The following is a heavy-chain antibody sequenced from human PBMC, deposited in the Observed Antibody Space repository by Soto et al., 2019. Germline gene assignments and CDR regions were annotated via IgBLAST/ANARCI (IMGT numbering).Heavy chain of an antibody. V-gene: IGHV5-10-1*01. CDR1: GNTFTNFW. Sequence: GESLKISCTGFGNTFTNFWISWVRQMPGKGLEWMGRIDPSDSYTKYSPTFQGHVSISADKFISTVYLQWSSLKASDTAIYYCARLYCTSDTCDSWFDPWGQGTLVTVSS. J-gene: IGHJ5*02. D-gene: IGHD2-8*02. CDR3: ARLYCTSDTCDSWFDP. CDR2: IDPSDSYT.